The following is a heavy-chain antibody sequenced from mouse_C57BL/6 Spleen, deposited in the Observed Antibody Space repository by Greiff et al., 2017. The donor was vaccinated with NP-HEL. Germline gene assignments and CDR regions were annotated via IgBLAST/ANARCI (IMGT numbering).Heavy chain of an antibody. J-gene: IGHJ3*01. CDR3: ARDEYYEDRLAY. CDR2: INPNNGGT. D-gene: IGHD1-1*01. Sequence: EVQLQESGPELVKPGASVKIPCKASGYTFTDYNMDWVKQSHGKSLEWIGDINPNNGGTIYNQKFKGKATLTVDKSSSTGYIELRILTSEDTAVYYCARDEYYEDRLAYWGQGTPVTVSA. CDR1: GYTFTDYN. V-gene: IGHV1-18*01.